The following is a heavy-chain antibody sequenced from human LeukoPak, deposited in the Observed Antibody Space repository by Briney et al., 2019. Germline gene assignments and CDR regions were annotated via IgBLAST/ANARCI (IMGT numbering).Heavy chain of an antibody. J-gene: IGHJ4*02. CDR2: ISAYNGNT. V-gene: IGHV1-18*01. Sequence: ASVKVSCKASGYTFTSYGISWVRQAPGQGLEWMGWISAYNGNTNYAQKLQGRVTVTTDTSTSTAYMELRSLRSDDTAVYYCARDSGPYSGSLDRVSFDYWGQGTLVTVSS. CDR1: GYTFTSYG. CDR3: ARDSGPYSGSLDRVSFDY. D-gene: IGHD1-26*01.